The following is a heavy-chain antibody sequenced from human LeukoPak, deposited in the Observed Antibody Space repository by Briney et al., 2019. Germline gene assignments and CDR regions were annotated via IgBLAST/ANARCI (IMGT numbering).Heavy chain of an antibody. CDR2: IYYSGST. CDR3: ARQYCSSTTCWAYFDY. D-gene: IGHD2-2*01. V-gene: IGHV4-39*01. CDR1: GGSISSSGHY. Sequence: ASETLSLTCTVSGGSISSSGHYWGWIRQPPGKGLEWIGIIYYSGSTYYNPSLKSRVTISVDTSKNQFSLKLSSVPAADTAVYYCARQYCSSTTCWAYFDYWGQGTLVTVSS. J-gene: IGHJ4*02.